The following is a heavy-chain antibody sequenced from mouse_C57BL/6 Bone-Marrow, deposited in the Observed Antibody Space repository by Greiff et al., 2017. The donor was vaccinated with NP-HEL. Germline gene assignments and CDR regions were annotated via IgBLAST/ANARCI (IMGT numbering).Heavy chain of an antibody. D-gene: IGHD2-4*01. CDR2: INYDGSST. J-gene: IGHJ4*01. CDR1: GFTFSDYY. CDR3: AREGGLRRRTYAMDY. V-gene: IGHV5-16*01. Sequence: KLVESEGGLVQPGSSMKLSCTASGFTFSDYYMAWVRQVPEKGLEWVANINYDGSSTYYLASLKSRFIISRDNAKNILYLKMSSLKSEDTATYYCAREGGLRRRTYAMDYWGQGTSVTVSS.